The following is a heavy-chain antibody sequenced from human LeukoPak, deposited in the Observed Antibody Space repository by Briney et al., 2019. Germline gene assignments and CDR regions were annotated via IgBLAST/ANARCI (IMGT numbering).Heavy chain of an antibody. CDR2: ISDNGGSI. D-gene: IGHD1-26*01. J-gene: IGHJ5*02. CDR1: GFTFSSFG. V-gene: IGHV3-23*01. CDR3: AKKYSTGLDP. Sequence: GGSLRLSCAASGFTFSSFGMTWVRQAPGKGLEWVSAISDNGGSIFYADSVKGRFTISRDNSKNTLYLQMNSLRAEDTAVYYCAKKYSTGLDPWGQGTLVTVSS.